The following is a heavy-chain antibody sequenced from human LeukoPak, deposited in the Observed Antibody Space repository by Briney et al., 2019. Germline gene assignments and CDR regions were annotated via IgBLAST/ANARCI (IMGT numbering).Heavy chain of an antibody. CDR3: SRIKYGGNSGYHFDY. J-gene: IGHJ4*02. V-gene: IGHV3-23*01. D-gene: IGHD4-23*01. CDR2: IGDSGSGG. CDR1: GFNFNYFA. Sequence: GGSLRLSCSASGFNFNYFAMSWVRQAPGKRLEWVSTIGDSGSGGSYADSVRGRFTISRDNSKNMVYLQMRSLRVDDSAVYYCSRIKYGGNSGYHFDYWGQGTLVTVSS.